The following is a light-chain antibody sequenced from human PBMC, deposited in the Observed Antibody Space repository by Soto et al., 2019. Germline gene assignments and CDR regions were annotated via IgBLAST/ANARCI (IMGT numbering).Light chain of an antibody. CDR1: QSGSNNY. Sequence: EIVLMQSPGTLSLSPGERATLTCRTSQSGSNNYLAWYQQKPGQAPRLLIYGTSNRATGIPDRFSGSGSGTDFTLTISRLEPEDFAVYYCQQYGSSRYTFGQGTKLEIK. J-gene: IGKJ2*01. V-gene: IGKV3-20*01. CDR2: GTS. CDR3: QQYGSSRYT.